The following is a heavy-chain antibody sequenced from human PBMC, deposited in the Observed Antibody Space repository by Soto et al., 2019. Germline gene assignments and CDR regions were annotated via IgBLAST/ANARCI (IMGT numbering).Heavy chain of an antibody. CDR1: GDTFTDYY. D-gene: IGHD2-21*02. J-gene: IGHJ4*02. Sequence: QVQLMQSGAEVKKPGASVKVSCKASGDTFTDYYIHWVRQAPGQGLEWMGTVNPSGGHTTYAQHFLGRVTXTGXXSXSTLYMELTSLTSDDTAIYYCARGGHVVVVTAALDYWGQGTLVTVSS. V-gene: IGHV1-46*01. CDR2: VNPSGGHT. CDR3: ARGGHVVVVTAALDY.